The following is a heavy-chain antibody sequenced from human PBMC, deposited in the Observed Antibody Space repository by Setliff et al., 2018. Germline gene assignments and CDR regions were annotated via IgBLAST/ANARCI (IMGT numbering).Heavy chain of an antibody. V-gene: IGHV4-59*01. CDR2: IYHNGNT. CDR3: ARDRTAYSYGLDV. D-gene: IGHD5-18*01. CDR1: GGSISPYF. Sequence: SETLSLTCTVSGGSISPYFWSRIRQPPGKGLEWIGYIYHNGNTNFNPSLKTRVSMSVDTSKNQIALNLKSVTAADTAVYYCARDRTAYSYGLDVWGQGTTVTVS. J-gene: IGHJ6*02.